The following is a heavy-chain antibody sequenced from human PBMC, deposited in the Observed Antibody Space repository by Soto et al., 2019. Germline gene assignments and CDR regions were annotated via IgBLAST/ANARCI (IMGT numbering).Heavy chain of an antibody. V-gene: IGHV3-30*18. CDR2: VTYEETEI. D-gene: IGHD2-8*02. Sequence: QVQLVESGGGVVQPGRSLRLSCAASGFTFSDCGMHWVRQAPGKGLEWVAVVTYEETEIHYADSVRGRFTISRDNSKNTVYLQMDRLRGEGPAVYYCVKEQASGYWRKGEYWGQGTLITVSS. CDR1: GFTFSDCG. CDR3: VKEQASGYWRKGEY. J-gene: IGHJ4*02.